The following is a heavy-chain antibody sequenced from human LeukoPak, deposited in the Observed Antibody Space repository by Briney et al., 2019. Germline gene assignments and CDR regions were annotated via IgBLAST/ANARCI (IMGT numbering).Heavy chain of an antibody. V-gene: IGHV3-7*05. CDR3: ARASDPWLQLT. CDR2: IKQDGSEK. J-gene: IGHJ5*02. D-gene: IGHD5-24*01. CDR1: GFTFSNYW. Sequence: GGSLRLSCAASGFTFSNYWMIWVRQAAGKGLEWVGDIKQDGSEKRYADSVRGRFSISRDNAQTSLYLQMNSLRAEDTAVYYCARASDPWLQLTWGQGTLVTVSS.